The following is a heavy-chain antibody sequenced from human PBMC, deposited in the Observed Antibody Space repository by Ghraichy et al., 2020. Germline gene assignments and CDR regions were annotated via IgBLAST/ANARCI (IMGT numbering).Heavy chain of an antibody. V-gene: IGHV1-18*01. D-gene: IGHD3-10*01. Sequence: ASVKVSCKASGYTFTSYGISWVRQAPGQGLEWMGWISRHNGNTNYAQKLQGRVTMTTDTSTSTAYMELRSLRSDDTAVYYCARVQYGSGTYYPQEYWGQGTLVTVSS. J-gene: IGHJ4*02. CDR1: GYTFTSYG. CDR3: ARVQYGSGTYYPQEY. CDR2: ISRHNGNT.